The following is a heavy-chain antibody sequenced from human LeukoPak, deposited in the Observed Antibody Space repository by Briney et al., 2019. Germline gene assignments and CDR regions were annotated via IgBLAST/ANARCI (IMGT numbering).Heavy chain of an antibody. CDR1: GITFTTYA. J-gene: IGHJ4*02. CDR2: ISNDGSNV. Sequence: GGSLRLSCAASGITFTTYAMHWVRQAPGKGLEWVALISNDGSNVYYADSVKGRFTVSRDNSKNTLYLQMNSLRAEDTAVYYCAKAYSIYSSSYYFDYWGQGTLVTVSS. CDR3: AKAYSIYSSSYYFDY. V-gene: IGHV3-30-3*01. D-gene: IGHD6-6*01.